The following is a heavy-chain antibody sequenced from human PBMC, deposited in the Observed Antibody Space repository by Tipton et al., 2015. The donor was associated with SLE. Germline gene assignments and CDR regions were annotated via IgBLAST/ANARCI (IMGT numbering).Heavy chain of an antibody. V-gene: IGHV4-31*03. Sequence: LRLSCTVSGGSVSSGAYYWSWIRQHPGKGLEWIGYVFSSGTTYYNPSLKGRLSLSLDTSQNQLSLKLSSVTSADTAVYYCARYFYDSSGVCLFDFWGQGTLVTVS. CDR3: ARYFYDSSGVCLFDF. J-gene: IGHJ4*02. CDR1: GGSVSSGAYY. CDR2: VFSSGTT. D-gene: IGHD3-22*01.